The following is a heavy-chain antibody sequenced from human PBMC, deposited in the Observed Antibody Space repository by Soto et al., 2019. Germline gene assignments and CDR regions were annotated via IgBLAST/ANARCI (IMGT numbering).Heavy chain of an antibody. D-gene: IGHD1-1*01. J-gene: IGHJ4*02. CDR2: ISGSGDRT. Sequence: EVELLESGGGLVQPGGSLRLSCAGSGFTFSNYAMSWVRQTTGKGLEWVSVISGSGDRTYNADSVKGRFTISRDNSKNTLFLQRNSLGAEDTAVYYCAKCDGDWNAYFHYWGQGTLVTVSS. CDR3: AKCDGDWNAYFHY. V-gene: IGHV3-23*01. CDR1: GFTFSNYA.